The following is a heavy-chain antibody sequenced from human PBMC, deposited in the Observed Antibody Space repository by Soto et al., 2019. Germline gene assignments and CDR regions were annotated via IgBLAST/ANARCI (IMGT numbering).Heavy chain of an antibody. CDR2: IYYSGST. J-gene: IGHJ3*02. CDR3: ARVAVATSNDAFDI. V-gene: IGHV4-39*01. Sequence: QLQLQESGPGLVKPSETLSLTCTVSGGSISSSSYYWGWIRQPPGKGLEWIGSIYYSGSTYYNPSLKSRVTISVDTSKNQFSLKLSSVTAADTAVYYCARVAVATSNDAFDIWGQGTMVTVSS. CDR1: GGSISSSSYY. D-gene: IGHD5-12*01.